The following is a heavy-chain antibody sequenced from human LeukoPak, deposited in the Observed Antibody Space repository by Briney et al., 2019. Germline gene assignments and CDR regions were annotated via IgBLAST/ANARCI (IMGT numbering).Heavy chain of an antibody. V-gene: IGHV3-73*01. Sequence: GGSLKLSCAASGFTFSGSAMHWVRQASGKGLEWVGRIRSKANSYATAYAASVKGRFTISRDDSKNTAYLQMNSPKTEDTAVYYCTRRSNGRYGDYVDYWGQGTLVTVSS. CDR3: TRRSNGRYGDYVDY. D-gene: IGHD2-8*01. CDR1: GFTFSGSA. CDR2: IRSKANSYAT. J-gene: IGHJ4*02.